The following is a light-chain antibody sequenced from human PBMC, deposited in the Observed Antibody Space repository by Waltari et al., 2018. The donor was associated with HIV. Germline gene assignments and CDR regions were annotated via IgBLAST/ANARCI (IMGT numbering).Light chain of an antibody. J-gene: IGLJ2*01. V-gene: IGLV3-21*02. CDR2: DDR. Sequence: SYVLTQPPSVSVAPGQTASITCGGNKIGSKAVHWYPQKPGQAPVLVVYDDRDRPSGIPERFSGSNSGNTATLTISRVEAADEADYYCQVWDSSRDHVVFGGGTKLTVL. CDR1: KIGSKA. CDR3: QVWDSSRDHVV.